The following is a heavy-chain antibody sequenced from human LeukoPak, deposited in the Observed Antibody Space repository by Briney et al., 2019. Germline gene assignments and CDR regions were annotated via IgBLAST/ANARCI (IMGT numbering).Heavy chain of an antibody. D-gene: IGHD3-22*01. CDR2: IYYSGST. V-gene: IGHV4-59*12. Sequence: SETLSLTCTVSGGSISSYYWSWIRQPPGKGLEWIGYIYYSGSTNYNPSLKSRVTISVDTSKNQFSLKLSSVTAADTAVYYCARRTYYYDSSGYRHWGQGTLVTVSS. CDR1: GGSISSYY. CDR3: ARRTYYYDSSGYRH. J-gene: IGHJ4*02.